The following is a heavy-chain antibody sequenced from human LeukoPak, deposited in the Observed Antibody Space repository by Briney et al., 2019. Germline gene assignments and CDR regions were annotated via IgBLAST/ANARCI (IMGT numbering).Heavy chain of an antibody. CDR3: ARTLEYSSSPRGFDY. Sequence: GGSLRLSCAASGFTFSSYGMHWVRQAPGKGLEWVAVIWYDGSNKYYADSAKGRFTISRDNSKNTLYLQMNSLRAEDTAVFYCARTLEYSSSPRGFDYWGQGTLVTVSS. D-gene: IGHD6-13*01. CDR2: IWYDGSNK. J-gene: IGHJ4*02. CDR1: GFTFSSYG. V-gene: IGHV3-33*01.